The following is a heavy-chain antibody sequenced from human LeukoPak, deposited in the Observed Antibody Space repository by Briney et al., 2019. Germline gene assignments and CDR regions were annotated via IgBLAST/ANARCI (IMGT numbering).Heavy chain of an antibody. J-gene: IGHJ4*02. V-gene: IGHV3-30*02. D-gene: IGHD2-2*01. CDR1: GFTFSSYG. Sequence: GGSLRLSCAASGFTFSSYGMHWVRQAPGKGLEWVAFIRYDGSNKYYADSVKGRFTISRDNAKNSLYLQMNSLRAEDTAVYYCARESGNVVVPAAILWGQGTLVTVSS. CDR3: ARESGNVVVPAAIL. CDR2: IRYDGSNK.